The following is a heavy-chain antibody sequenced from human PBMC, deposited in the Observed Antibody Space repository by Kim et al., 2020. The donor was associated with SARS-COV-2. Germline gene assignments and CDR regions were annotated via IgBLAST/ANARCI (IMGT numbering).Heavy chain of an antibody. V-gene: IGHV1-18*04. D-gene: IGHD3-9*01. CDR3: ARDHPYYDILTGYYPTQDY. CDR1: GYTFTSYG. Sequence: ASVKVSCKASGYTFTSYGISGVRQAPGQGLEWMGWISAYNGNTNYAQKLQGRVTMTTDTSTRKAYMELRSLRSDDTAVYYCARDHPYYDILTGYYPTQDYWGQGTLSPSPQ. CDR2: ISAYNGNT. J-gene: IGHJ4*02.